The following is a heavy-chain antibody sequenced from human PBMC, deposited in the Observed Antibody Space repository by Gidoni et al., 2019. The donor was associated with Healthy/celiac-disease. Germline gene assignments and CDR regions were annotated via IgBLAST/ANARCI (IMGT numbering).Heavy chain of an antibody. V-gene: IGHV5-51*01. CDR3: ARRFSVRYSSVATRNYYFDY. Sequence: PGESLKISCKGYGYSFTSYWIGWVRQMPGKGLEWMGIIYPGDSDTRNSPSFQGQVTISADKSISNAYLQWSSLKASDTAMYYCARRFSVRYSSVATRNYYFDYWGQGTLVTVSS. D-gene: IGHD1-20*01. J-gene: IGHJ4*02. CDR1: GYSFTSYW. CDR2: IYPGDSDT.